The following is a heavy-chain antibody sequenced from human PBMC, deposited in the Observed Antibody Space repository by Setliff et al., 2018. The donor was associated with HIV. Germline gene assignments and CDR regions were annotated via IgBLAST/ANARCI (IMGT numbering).Heavy chain of an antibody. J-gene: IGHJ5*02. CDR2: IIHTGST. Sequence: PSETLSLTCAVHGGSLTGYYWSWIRLPPGKGLEWIGEIIHTGSTNYSPSLKSRVTMSVDTPKNQFSLKVNSVTAADTAVYYCVKRGIEVAGRWVPRNNWFDPWGQGIPVTVSS. CDR3: VKRGIEVAGRWVPRNNWFDP. D-gene: IGHD6-19*01. V-gene: IGHV4-34*12. CDR1: GGSLTGYY.